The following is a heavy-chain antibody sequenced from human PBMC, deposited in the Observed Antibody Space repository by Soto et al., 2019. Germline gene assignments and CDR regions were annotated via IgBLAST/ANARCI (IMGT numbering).Heavy chain of an antibody. CDR1: GFTFSSYA. CDR2: ISGSGGST. V-gene: IGHV3-23*01. Sequence: GGSLRVSCAASGFTFSSYAMSWVRQAPGKGLEWVSAISGSGGSTYYADSVKGRFTISRDNSKNTLYLQMNSLRAEDTAVYYCAKDLLSGGYCSGGSCYSGGYFQHWGQGT. D-gene: IGHD2-15*01. J-gene: IGHJ1*01. CDR3: AKDLLSGGYCSGGSCYSGGYFQH.